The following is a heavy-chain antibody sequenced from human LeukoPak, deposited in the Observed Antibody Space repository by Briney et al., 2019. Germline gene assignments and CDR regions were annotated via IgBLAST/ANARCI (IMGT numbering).Heavy chain of an antibody. CDR2: ISGSGSST. CDR3: AKDPSTVTTNRDWFDP. J-gene: IGHJ5*02. CDR1: GFTFSSYA. V-gene: IGHV3-23*01. D-gene: IGHD4-17*01. Sequence: GGSLRLSCAASGFTFSSYAMSWVRQAPGKGLEWVSAISGSGSSTYYADSVKGRFTISRDNSKNTLYLQMNSLRAEDMAVYYCAKDPSTVTTNRDWFDPWGQGTLVTVSS.